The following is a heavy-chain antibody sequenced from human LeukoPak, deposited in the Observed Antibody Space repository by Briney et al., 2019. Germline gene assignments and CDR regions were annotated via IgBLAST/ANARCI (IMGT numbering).Heavy chain of an antibody. CDR2: MNPNSGNT. CDR3: ATHSPEWRYSGYYNYYYIDV. CDR1: GYTFTGYY. Sequence: GASVKVSCKASGYTFTGYYMHWVRQAPGQGLEWMGWMNPNSGNTGYAQKFQGRVTMTRNTSISTAYMELSSLRSEDTAVYYCATHSPEWRYSGYYNYYYIDVWGKGTTVTVSS. V-gene: IGHV1-8*02. J-gene: IGHJ6*03. D-gene: IGHD5-12*01.